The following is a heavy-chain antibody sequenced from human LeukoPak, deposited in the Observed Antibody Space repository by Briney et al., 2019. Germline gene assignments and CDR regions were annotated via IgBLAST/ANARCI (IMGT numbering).Heavy chain of an antibody. CDR2: IIPIFGTA. V-gene: IGHV1-69*13. D-gene: IGHD6-19*01. CDR1: GGTFSSYA. Sequence: SVKVSCKASGGTFSSYAISWVRQAPGQGLEWMGGIIPIFGTANYAQKFQGRVTITADESTSTAYMELSSLRSEDAAVYYCARSGYSSGHKGGNWFDPWGQGTLVTVSS. CDR3: ARSGYSSGHKGGNWFDP. J-gene: IGHJ5*02.